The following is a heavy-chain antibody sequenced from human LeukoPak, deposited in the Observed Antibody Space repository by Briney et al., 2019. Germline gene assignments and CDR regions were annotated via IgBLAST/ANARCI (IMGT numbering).Heavy chain of an antibody. V-gene: IGHV3-23*01. Sequence: GGSLRLSCAGSGFTFSNYAMTWVRQAPGKGLEWVSALSGSGANTYYADSVKGRFTISRDNSKNTLYLQMNSLRAEDTAVYYCAKDGDSHSPPYYFDYWGQGTLVTVSS. CDR1: GFTFSNYA. J-gene: IGHJ4*02. D-gene: IGHD2-21*01. CDR3: AKDGDSHSPPYYFDY. CDR2: LSGSGANT.